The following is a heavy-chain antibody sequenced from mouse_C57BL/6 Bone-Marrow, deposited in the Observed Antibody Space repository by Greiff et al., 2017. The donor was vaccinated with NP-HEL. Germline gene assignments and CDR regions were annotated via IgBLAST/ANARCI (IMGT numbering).Heavy chain of an antibody. CDR2: INPNNGGT. J-gene: IGHJ3*01. Sequence: VQLQQSGPELVKPGASVKISCKASGYTFTDYYMNWVKQSHGKSLEWIGDINPNNGGTSYNQKFKGKATLTVDKSSSTAYMELRSLTSEDSAVYYCERSNYYGGSCAWFAYWGQGTLVTVSA. V-gene: IGHV1-26*01. CDR3: ERSNYYGGSCAWFAY. CDR1: GYTFTDYY. D-gene: IGHD1-1*01.